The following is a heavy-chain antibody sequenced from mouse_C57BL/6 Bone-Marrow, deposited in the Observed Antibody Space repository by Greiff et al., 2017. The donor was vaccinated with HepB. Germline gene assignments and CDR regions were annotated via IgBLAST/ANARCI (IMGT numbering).Heavy chain of an antibody. Sequence: EVKVVESGGGLVQPKGSLKLSCAASGFTFNTYAMHWVRQSPGKGLEWVARIRSKSSNYATYYADSVKDRFTIFRDDSQSMLYLQMNNLKTEGTAVDYCGGARGYFDVWGTGTTVTVSS. CDR3: GGARGYFDV. CDR1: GFTFNTYA. V-gene: IGHV10-3*01. J-gene: IGHJ1*03. CDR2: IRSKSSNYAT.